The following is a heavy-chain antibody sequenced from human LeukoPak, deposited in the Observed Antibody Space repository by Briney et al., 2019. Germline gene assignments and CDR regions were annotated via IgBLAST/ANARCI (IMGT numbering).Heavy chain of an antibody. CDR3: ASRSPHLPYSSSSPIYYYYYMDV. D-gene: IGHD6-13*01. CDR2: IKQDGSEM. J-gene: IGHJ6*03. Sequence: PGGSLRLSCAASGFTFSSYWMDWVRQAPGKGLEWVANIKQDGSEMYYVDSVKGRFTISRDNTKNSLFLHMSSLRSEDTAVYYCASRSPHLPYSSSSPIYYYYYMDVWGKGTTVTISS. V-gene: IGHV3-7*03. CDR1: GFTFSSYW.